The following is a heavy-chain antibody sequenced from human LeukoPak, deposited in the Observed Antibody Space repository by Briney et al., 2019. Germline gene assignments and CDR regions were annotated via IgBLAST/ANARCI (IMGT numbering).Heavy chain of an antibody. Sequence: GASVKVSCKASGYTFTSYGISWVRQAPGQGLEWMGWISAYNGNTNYAQKLQGRVTMTTDTSTSTAYMELRSLRSDDTAVYYCARKGPNYSSGWFYFDYWGQGTLVTVSS. CDR2: ISAYNGNT. J-gene: IGHJ4*02. V-gene: IGHV1-18*01. CDR1: GYTFTSYG. CDR3: ARKGPNYSSGWFYFDY. D-gene: IGHD6-19*01.